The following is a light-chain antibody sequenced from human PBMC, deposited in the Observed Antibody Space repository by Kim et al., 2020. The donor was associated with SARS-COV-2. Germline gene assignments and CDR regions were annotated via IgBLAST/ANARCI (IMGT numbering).Light chain of an antibody. J-gene: IGKJ4*01. CDR2: GAS. CDR1: QGINNH. CDR3: HQYDTLPVT. V-gene: IGKV1-16*02. Sequence: DIQMTQSPTSLSASVGDRVTITCRASQGINNHVAWFQQKPGKAPKSLMYGASSLHSGVPSQFSGSGSGTDFTLTISSLQPDDFATYYCHQYDTLPVTFGGGTKLEI.